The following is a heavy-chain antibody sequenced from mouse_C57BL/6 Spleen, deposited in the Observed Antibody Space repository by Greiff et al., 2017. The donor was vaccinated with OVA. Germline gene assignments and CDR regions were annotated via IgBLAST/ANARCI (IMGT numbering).Heavy chain of an antibody. Sequence: EVMLVESGEGLVKPGGSLKLSCAASGFTFSSYAMSWVRQTPEKRLEWVAYICSGGDYIYYADTVKGRFTISRDNARNTLYLQMSSLKSEDTAMYYCTRDTGSHFDYWGQGTTLTVSS. CDR1: GFTFSSYA. D-gene: IGHD1-1*01. CDR2: ICSGGDYI. V-gene: IGHV5-9-1*02. CDR3: TRDTGSHFDY. J-gene: IGHJ2*01.